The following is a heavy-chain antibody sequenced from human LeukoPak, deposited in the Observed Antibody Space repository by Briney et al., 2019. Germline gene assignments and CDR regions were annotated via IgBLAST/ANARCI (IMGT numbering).Heavy chain of an antibody. CDR1: GFAFSTYG. V-gene: IGHV3-33*06. D-gene: IGHD2-2*03. J-gene: IGHJ5*01. CDR3: AKDGGGYCSNVFCSGRWFAS. Sequence: GGSLRLSCAPSGFAFSTYGLHWVRQAPGKGLEWVAVIWYGGSDAYYADSVKGRFTVSRDNSKNTVYLQLNSLRAEDTAVYYCAKDGGGYCSNVFCSGRWFASWGQGTLVTVSS. CDR2: IWYGGSDA.